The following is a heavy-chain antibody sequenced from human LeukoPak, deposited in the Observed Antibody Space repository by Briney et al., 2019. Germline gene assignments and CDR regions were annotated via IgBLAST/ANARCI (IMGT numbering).Heavy chain of an antibody. V-gene: IGHV4-39*01. CDR2: IYYSGST. CDR3: ARRGYGDYESWSPFDY. J-gene: IGHJ4*02. Sequence: PSETLSLTCTVSGGSISSSSYYWGWIRQPPGKGLEWIGSIYYSGSTYYNPSLKSRVTISVDTSKNQFSLKLSSVTAADTAVYYCARRGYGDYESWSPFDYWGQGTLVTVSS. CDR1: GGSISSSSYY. D-gene: IGHD4-17*01.